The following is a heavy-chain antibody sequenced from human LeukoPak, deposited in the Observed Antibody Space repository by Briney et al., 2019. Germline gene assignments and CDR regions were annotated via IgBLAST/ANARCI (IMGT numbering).Heavy chain of an antibody. CDR3: ARSSILEWLPYYYYMDV. CDR2: ISSSSSYI. Sequence: GGSLRLSCAASGFTFSSYSMNWVRQAPGKGLEWVSSISSSSSYIYYADSVKGRFTISRDNAKNSLYLQMSSLRAEDTAVYYCARSSILEWLPYYYYMDVWGKGTTVTVSS. J-gene: IGHJ6*03. V-gene: IGHV3-21*01. D-gene: IGHD3-3*01. CDR1: GFTFSSYS.